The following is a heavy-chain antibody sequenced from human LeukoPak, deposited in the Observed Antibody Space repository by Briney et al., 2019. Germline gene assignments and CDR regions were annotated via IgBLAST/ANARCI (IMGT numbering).Heavy chain of an antibody. D-gene: IGHD2-2*01. CDR2: INPNSGGT. J-gene: IGHJ5*02. V-gene: IGHV1-2*02. Sequence: ASVKVSCKASGYTFIGYYMHWVRQAPGQGLEWMGWINPNSGGTHYAQSFQGRVTMTRDTSISTAYMELSRLVSDDTAVYYCARVAEEYCSSTSCPFDPWGQGTLVTVSS. CDR3: ARVAEEYCSSTSCPFDP. CDR1: GYTFIGYY.